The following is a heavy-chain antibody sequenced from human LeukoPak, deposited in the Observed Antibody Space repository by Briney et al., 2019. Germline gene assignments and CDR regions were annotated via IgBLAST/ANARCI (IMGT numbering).Heavy chain of an antibody. CDR1: GFSSNSDW. V-gene: IGHV3-7*01. D-gene: IGHD3-16*01. Sequence: PGRSLRLSCAASGFSSNSDWMDWVRQAPGKGLEWVANIKHDESEKNYLDSVKGRFTISRDNAQNSLYLQMNGLRVEDTAVYYCTRRLDDWGQGTLVTVSS. CDR2: IKHDESEK. J-gene: IGHJ4*02. CDR3: TRRLDD.